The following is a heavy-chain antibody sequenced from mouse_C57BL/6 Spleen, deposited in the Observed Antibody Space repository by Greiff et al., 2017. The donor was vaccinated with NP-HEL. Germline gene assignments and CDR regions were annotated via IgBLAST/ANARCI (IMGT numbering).Heavy chain of an antibody. D-gene: IGHD3-2*02. J-gene: IGHJ3*01. Sequence: EVKLMESGGGLVQPGGSMKLSCVASGFTFSNYWMNWVRQSPEKGLEWVAQIRLKSDNYATHYAESVKGRFTISRDDSKSSVYLQMNNLRAEDTGIYYCTGDSSGYGGFAYWGQGTLVTVSA. CDR3: TGDSSGYGGFAY. CDR1: GFTFSNYW. CDR2: IRLKSDNYAT. V-gene: IGHV6-3*01.